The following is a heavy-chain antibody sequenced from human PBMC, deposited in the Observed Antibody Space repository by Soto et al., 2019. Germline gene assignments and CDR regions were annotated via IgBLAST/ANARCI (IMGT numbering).Heavy chain of an antibody. D-gene: IGHD3-3*01. CDR2: LYSGGST. V-gene: IGHV3-53*02. CDR3: ARGGYDFWSGYYPYFDY. CDR1: GFTVSSNY. J-gene: IGHJ4*02. Sequence: EVQLVETGGGLIQPGGSLRLSCAASGFTVSSNYMSWVRQAPGKGLEWVSVLYSGGSTYYADSVKGRFTISRDNSQNTLYLKMNSLRAVDTGVYYCARGGYDFWSGYYPYFDYWGRGTLVTVSS.